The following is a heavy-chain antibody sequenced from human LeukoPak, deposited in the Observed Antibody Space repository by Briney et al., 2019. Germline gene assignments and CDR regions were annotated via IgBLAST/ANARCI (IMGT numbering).Heavy chain of an antibody. J-gene: IGHJ6*03. CDR3: AKDGGSYSQYYYYYYMDV. CDR2: IRYDGSNK. CDR1: GFTFSSYG. Sequence: PGGSLRLSCAASGFTFSSYGMHWVRQAPGKGLEWVAFIRYDGSNKYYADSVKGRFTISRDNSKNTLYLQMNSLRAEDTAVYYCAKDGGSYSQYYYYYYMDVWGKGTTVTVSS. V-gene: IGHV3-30*02. D-gene: IGHD1-26*01.